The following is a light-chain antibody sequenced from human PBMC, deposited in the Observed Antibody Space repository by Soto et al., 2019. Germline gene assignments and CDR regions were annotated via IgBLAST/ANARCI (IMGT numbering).Light chain of an antibody. J-gene: IGKJ1*01. V-gene: IGKV1-39*01. CDR1: QSISNH. CDR2: AAS. Sequence: DIQITQSASCLSPSVDDRVNINCRASQSISNHLNWYQQKPGKAPKLLIFAASSLQSGVPSRFSGGRSGPDFTLTISSLQPEDFATYYCQQSYSSPPTFGQGTKVDIK. CDR3: QQSYSSPPT.